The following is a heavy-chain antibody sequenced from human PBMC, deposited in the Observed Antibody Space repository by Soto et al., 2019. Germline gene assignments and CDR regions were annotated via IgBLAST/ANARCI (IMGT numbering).Heavy chain of an antibody. D-gene: IGHD3-10*01. J-gene: IGHJ6*02. CDR1: GFTFSSYS. CDR3: ARVYNYYYGMDV. V-gene: IGHV3-48*02. CDR2: ISSSSSTI. Sequence: GGSLRLSCAASGFTFSSYSMNWVRQAPGKWLEWVSYISSSSSTIYYADSVKGRFTISRDNAKNSLYLQMNSLRDEDTAVYYCARVYNYYYGMDVWGQGATVTVSS.